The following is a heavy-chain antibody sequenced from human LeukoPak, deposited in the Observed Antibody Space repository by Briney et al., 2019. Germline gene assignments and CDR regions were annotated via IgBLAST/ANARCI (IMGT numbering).Heavy chain of an antibody. CDR1: GYTFTGYY. D-gene: IGHD3-3*01. J-gene: IGHJ4*02. Sequence: GASVKVSCKASGYTFTGYYMHWVRQAPGQGLEWMGWINPNSGGTNYAQKFQGWVTMTRDTSISTAYMELSRLRSDDTAVYYCARTTSTIFGVEYYFDYWGQGTLVTVSS. CDR3: ARTTSTIFGVEYYFDY. CDR2: INPNSGGT. V-gene: IGHV1-2*04.